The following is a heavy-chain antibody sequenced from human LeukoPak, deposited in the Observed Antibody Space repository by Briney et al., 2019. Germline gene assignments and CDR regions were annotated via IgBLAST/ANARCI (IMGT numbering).Heavy chain of an antibody. CDR1: GFTFSSYS. V-gene: IGHV3-21*01. CDR2: ISSSSSYI. J-gene: IGHJ4*02. D-gene: IGHD3-22*01. Sequence: GGSLRLSCAASGFTFSSYSMNWVRQAPGKGLEWVSSISSSSSYIYYADSVKGRFTISRDNTKNSLYLQMNSLRAEDTAVYYCASGYDSSGYYYNYWGRGTLVTVSS. CDR3: ASGYDSSGYYYNY.